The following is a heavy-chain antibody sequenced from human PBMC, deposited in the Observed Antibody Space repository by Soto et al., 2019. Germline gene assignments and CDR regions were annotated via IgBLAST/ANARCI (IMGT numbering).Heavy chain of an antibody. CDR2: INHSGST. Sequence: SETLSLTCTVYGGSFSGYYWSWIRQPPGKGLEWIGEINHSGSTNYNPSLKSRVTISVDTSKNQFSLKLSSVTAADTAVYYCVWSSGKRFDYWGQGTLVTVSS. V-gene: IGHV4-34*01. CDR1: GGSFSGYY. J-gene: IGHJ4*02. D-gene: IGHD3-10*01. CDR3: VWSSGKRFDY.